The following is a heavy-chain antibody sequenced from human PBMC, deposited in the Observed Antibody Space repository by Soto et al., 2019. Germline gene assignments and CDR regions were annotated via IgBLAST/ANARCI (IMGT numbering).Heavy chain of an antibody. CDR2: IYYSGST. Sequence: SETLSLTCTVSGGSVSSGSYYWSWIRQPPGKGLEWIGYIYYSGSTNYNPSLKSRVTISVDTSKNQFSLKLSSVTAADTAVYYCASSPRGYSYGYEYYYGMDVRGQGTTVTVSS. J-gene: IGHJ6*02. D-gene: IGHD5-18*01. CDR1: GGSVSSGSYY. V-gene: IGHV4-61*01. CDR3: ASSPRGYSYGYEYYYGMDV.